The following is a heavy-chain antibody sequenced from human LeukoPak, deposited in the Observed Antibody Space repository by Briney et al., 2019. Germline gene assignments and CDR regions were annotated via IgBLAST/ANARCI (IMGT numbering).Heavy chain of an antibody. V-gene: IGHV3-74*01. J-gene: IGHJ3*02. CDR3: AKDHLRYYDSSGLPLADAFDI. D-gene: IGHD3-22*01. Sequence: YPGGSLRLSCAASGFTFSSYWMHWVRQAPGKGLVWVSRINSDGSSTSYADSVKGRFTISRDDAKNTLYLQMNSLRAEDTAVYYCAKDHLRYYDSSGLPLADAFDIWGQGTMVTVSS. CDR2: INSDGSST. CDR1: GFTFSSYW.